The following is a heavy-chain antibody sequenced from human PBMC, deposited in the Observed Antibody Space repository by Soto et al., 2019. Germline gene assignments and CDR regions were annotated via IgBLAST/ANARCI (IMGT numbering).Heavy chain of an antibody. J-gene: IGHJ4*02. D-gene: IGHD5-12*01. Sequence: SETLSLTCTVSGYSINSPTHYWGWIRQPPGKGLEWIGSIYYFGSTYYHPSLKSRVTISLDTPNNQFSLDLSSVTAADTAIYYYSRVRYGGYSPFDSWGQGTLVTVSS. CDR2: IYYFGST. V-gene: IGHV4-39*01. CDR1: GYSINSPTHY. CDR3: SRVRYGGYSPFDS.